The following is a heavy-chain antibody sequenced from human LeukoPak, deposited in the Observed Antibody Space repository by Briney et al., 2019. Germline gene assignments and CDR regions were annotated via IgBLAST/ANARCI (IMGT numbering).Heavy chain of an antibody. D-gene: IGHD3-22*01. V-gene: IGHV4-59*01. CDR1: GGSISSSY. J-gene: IGHJ3*02. CDR2: IYYTGST. CDR3: ARVKNYYYDSSGYYAFDI. Sequence: SETLSLTCTVSGGSISSSYWSWIRQPPGKGLEWIGYIYYTGSTTYNPSLKSRVTISVDTSKNQFSLKLRSVTAADTAVYYCARVKNYYYDSSGYYAFDIWGQGTMVTVSS.